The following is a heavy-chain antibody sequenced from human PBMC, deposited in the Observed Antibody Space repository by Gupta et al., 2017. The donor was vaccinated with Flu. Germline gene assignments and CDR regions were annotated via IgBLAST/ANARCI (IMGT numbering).Heavy chain of an antibody. CDR1: YW. CDR2: IYPGDSDT. Sequence: YWIGWVRQMPGKGLEWMGIIYPGDSDTRYSPSFQGQVTISADKSISTAYLQWSSLKASDTAMYYCARRGYDYVWGSYSPFDIWGQGTMVTVSS. CDR3: ARRGYDYVWGSYSPFDI. D-gene: IGHD3-16*01. V-gene: IGHV5-51*01. J-gene: IGHJ3*02.